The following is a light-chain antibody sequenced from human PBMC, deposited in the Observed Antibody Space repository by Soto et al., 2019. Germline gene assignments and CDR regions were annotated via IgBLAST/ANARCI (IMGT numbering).Light chain of an antibody. V-gene: IGLV6-57*02. CDR2: EHN. CDR1: Y. CDR3: QSYDSSIVV. J-gene: IGLJ2*01. Sequence: YVQWYQQRPGSAPTIVIYEHNQRPSGVPNRFSGSTDGSSNSASLTISGLQTEDEADYYCQSYDSSIVVFGGGTKVTVL.